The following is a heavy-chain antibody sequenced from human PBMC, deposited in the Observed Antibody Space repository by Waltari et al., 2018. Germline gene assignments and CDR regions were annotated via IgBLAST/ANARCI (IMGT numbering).Heavy chain of an antibody. CDR3: ARGVAGVVGATLGDNAFDI. D-gene: IGHD1-26*01. V-gene: IGHV1-8*03. CDR1: AYTLPGSY. CDR2: MNPNSGNT. Sequence: QVQLVQSGAEVKKPVASVKVSCKASAYTLPGSYMPWVRKAPDQGIEWMGWMNPNSGNTGYAQKFKGRVTITRNTSISTAYMELSSLRSEDTAVYYCARGVAGVVGATLGDNAFDIWGQGTMVTVSS. J-gene: IGHJ3*02.